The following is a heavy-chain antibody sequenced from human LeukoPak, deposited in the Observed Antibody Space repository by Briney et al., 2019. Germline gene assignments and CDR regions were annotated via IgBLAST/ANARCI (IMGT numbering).Heavy chain of an antibody. V-gene: IGHV1-2*02. J-gene: IGHJ6*03. CDR3: ARGHGSYYYYMDV. CDR1: GYTFTDFY. Sequence: ASVKVTCKASGYTFTDFYMLWVRQAPGQGLEWMGWINPNSGGTDYAQKFQGRVTMTRDTSTSTAYMELSRLRSDDTAVYHCARGHGSYYYYMDVWGKGTTVTVSS. CDR2: INPNSGGT. D-gene: IGHD3-10*01.